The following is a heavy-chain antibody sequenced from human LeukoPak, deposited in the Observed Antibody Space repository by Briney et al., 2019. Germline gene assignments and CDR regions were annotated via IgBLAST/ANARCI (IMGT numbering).Heavy chain of an antibody. CDR3: ARGFVAAPNWFDP. CDR2: ISSSSSYI. CDR1: GFTFSNYE. J-gene: IGHJ5*02. D-gene: IGHD6-6*01. V-gene: IGHV3-21*01. Sequence: GGSLRLSCAASGFTFSNYEMNWVRQAPGKGLEWVSSISSSSSYIYYADSVKGRFTISRDNAKNSLYLQMNSLRAEDTAVYYCARGFVAAPNWFDPWGQGTLVTVSS.